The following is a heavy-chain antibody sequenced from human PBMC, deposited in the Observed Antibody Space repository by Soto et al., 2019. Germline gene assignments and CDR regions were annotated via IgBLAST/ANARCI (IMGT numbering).Heavy chain of an antibody. CDR3: AREARIAARIAPFGY. CDR2: IIPIFGTA. Sequence: QVQLVQSGAEVKKPGSSVKVSCKASGGTFSSYAISWVRQAPGQGLEWMGGIIPIFGTANYAQKFQGRVTITADKSTSTAYMELSSLSSEDTAVYYCAREARIAARIAPFGYWGQGTLVTVSS. J-gene: IGHJ4*02. V-gene: IGHV1-69*06. CDR1: GGTFSSYA. D-gene: IGHD6-6*01.